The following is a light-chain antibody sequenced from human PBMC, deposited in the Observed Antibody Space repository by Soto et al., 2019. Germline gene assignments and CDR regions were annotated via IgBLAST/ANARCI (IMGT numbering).Light chain of an antibody. CDR2: EVS. CDR3: SSYTSSSTFYV. CDR1: SSDVGGYNY. Sequence: QSVLTQPASVSGSPGQSITISCTGTSSDVGGYNYVSWYQQHPGKAPKLMIYEVSNRPSGVSNRFSGSKSGNTASLTISGIQAVDEADYYCSSYTSSSTFYVFGTGTQLTVL. J-gene: IGLJ1*01. V-gene: IGLV2-14*01.